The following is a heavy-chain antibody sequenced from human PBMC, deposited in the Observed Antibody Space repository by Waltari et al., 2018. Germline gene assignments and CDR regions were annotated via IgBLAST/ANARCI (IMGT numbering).Heavy chain of an antibody. CDR2: INPNSGGT. D-gene: IGHD2-2*01. J-gene: IGHJ5*02. CDR1: GYTFTGYY. V-gene: IGHV1-2*02. CDR3: ARAIPYCSGTSCRGGWFDP. Sequence: QVQLVQSGAEVKKPGASVKVSCKASGYTFTGYYMQWVRQAPGQGLEWMGWINPNSGGTNYAQKFQGRVTMTRDTSISTAYMELSRLRSDDTAVYYCARAIPYCSGTSCRGGWFDPWGQGTLVTVSS.